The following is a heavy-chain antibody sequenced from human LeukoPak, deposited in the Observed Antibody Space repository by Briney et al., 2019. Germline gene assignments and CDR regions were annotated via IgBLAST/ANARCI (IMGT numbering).Heavy chain of an antibody. Sequence: GSSVKVSCNASEGTFSSYAISWVRQAPGQGLEWMGWISAYNGNTNYAQKLQGRVTMTTDTSTSTAYMELRSLRSDDTAVYYCARVRYGDYGGPYYMDVWGKGTTVTVSS. CDR2: ISAYNGNT. D-gene: IGHD4-17*01. CDR1: EGTFSSYA. V-gene: IGHV1-18*01. CDR3: ARVRYGDYGGPYYMDV. J-gene: IGHJ6*03.